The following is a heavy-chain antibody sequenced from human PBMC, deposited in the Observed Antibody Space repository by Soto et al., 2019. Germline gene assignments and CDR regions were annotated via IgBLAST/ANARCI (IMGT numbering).Heavy chain of an antibody. Sequence: GESLKISCKTSGHRFTTYWISWVRQMPGKGLEYMGKINPTDSETNYSPSFEGHVTFSVDRSTSTAYVRWNSLKASDTAMYYCASPTMTSTSFYYAMDVWGHVTTVTVSS. CDR2: INPTDSET. CDR1: GHRFTTYW. CDR3: ASPTMTSTSFYYAMDV. V-gene: IGHV5-10-1*01. J-gene: IGHJ6*02. D-gene: IGHD4-17*01.